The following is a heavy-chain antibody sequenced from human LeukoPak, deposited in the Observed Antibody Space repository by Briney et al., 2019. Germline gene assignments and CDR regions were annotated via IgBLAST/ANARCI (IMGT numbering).Heavy chain of an antibody. CDR3: ARDWGIGCGGDCYLDY. V-gene: IGHV1-2*02. CDR1: GYTFTGYY. J-gene: IGHJ4*02. CDR2: INPNSGGT. D-gene: IGHD2-21*01. Sequence: ASVKVSCKASGYTFTGYYMHWVRQAPGQGLEWMGWINPNSGGTNYAQKFQGRVTMTRDTSISTAYMELSRLRSDDTAVYYCARDWGIGCGGDCYLDYWGQGTLVTVSS.